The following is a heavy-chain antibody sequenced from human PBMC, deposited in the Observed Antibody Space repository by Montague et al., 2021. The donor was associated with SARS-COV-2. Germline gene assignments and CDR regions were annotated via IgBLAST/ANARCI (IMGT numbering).Heavy chain of an antibody. Sequence: SETLSLTCAVYGGSLSDYFWTWIRQPPGKGLGWIGEINHRGTSNYNPSLKSRVSISVDTSKNQFSLYLGSVAAADTAVYYCARGRQHFNMIVVVMTGGEYYFDYWGQGTLVTVSS. CDR3: ARGRQHFNMIVVVMTGGEYYFDY. V-gene: IGHV4-34*01. J-gene: IGHJ4*02. D-gene: IGHD3-22*01. CDR1: GGSLSDYF. CDR2: INHRGTS.